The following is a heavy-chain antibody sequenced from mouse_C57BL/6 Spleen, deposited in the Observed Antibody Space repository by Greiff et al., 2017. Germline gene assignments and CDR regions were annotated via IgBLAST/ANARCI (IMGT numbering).Heavy chain of an antibody. D-gene: IGHD1-1*01. Sequence: VQLQQPGAELVRPGTSVKLSCKASGYTFTSYWMHWVKQRPGQGLEWIGVIDPSDSYTNYNQKFKGKATVAVDTSSSTAYMQLSSLTSEAAAVXYCARGNYGGDYWGQGTTLTVSS. CDR1: GYTFTSYW. J-gene: IGHJ2*01. CDR3: ARGNYGGDY. V-gene: IGHV1-59*01. CDR2: IDPSDSYT.